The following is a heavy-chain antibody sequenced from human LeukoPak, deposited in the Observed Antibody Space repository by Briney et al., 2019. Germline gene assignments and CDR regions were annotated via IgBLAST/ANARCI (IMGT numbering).Heavy chain of an antibody. CDR3: ARDGGELWPLDE. J-gene: IGHJ4*02. V-gene: IGHV3-7*01. Sequence: GGSLRLSCVASGFPFKGYWMTWVRQSPGKGLDWVANTKPDGSETNYLDSVKGRFTISRDNARDSLFLEMNNLRVDDTAVYYCARDGGELWPLDEWGQGILVTVSS. CDR2: TKPDGSET. CDR1: GFPFKGYW. D-gene: IGHD3-10*01.